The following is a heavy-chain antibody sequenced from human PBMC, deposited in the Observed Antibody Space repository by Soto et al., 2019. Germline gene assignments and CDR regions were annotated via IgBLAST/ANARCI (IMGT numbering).Heavy chain of an antibody. Sequence: SETLSLTCTVSRASIYTYSWTWIRQPAGKGLQWIGHIYSSGRANYSPSLKSRVSMSVDSSKDQISLKLSSVTAADTAVYYCATIVGANDYWCQGALVTVSS. D-gene: IGHD1-26*01. CDR1: RASIYTYS. CDR3: ATIVGANDY. J-gene: IGHJ4*02. CDR2: IYSSGRA. V-gene: IGHV4-4*07.